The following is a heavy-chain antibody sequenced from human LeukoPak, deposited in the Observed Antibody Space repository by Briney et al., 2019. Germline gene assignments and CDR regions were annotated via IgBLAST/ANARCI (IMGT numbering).Heavy chain of an antibody. V-gene: IGHV1-18*01. CDR3: ARNHIAAAGTYDY. D-gene: IGHD6-13*01. J-gene: IGHJ4*02. CDR1: GYTFTNYG. Sequence: ASVKVSCKTSGYTFTNYGITWVRQAPGQGLEWVGWISTYNGNTNYAQKLQGRVTMTTDTSTNTVYMELRSLRSDDTAVYYCARNHIAAAGTYDYWGQGTLVTVSS. CDR2: ISTYNGNT.